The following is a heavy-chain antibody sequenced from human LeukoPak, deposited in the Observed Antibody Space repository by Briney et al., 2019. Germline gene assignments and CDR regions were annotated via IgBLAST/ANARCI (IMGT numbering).Heavy chain of an antibody. CDR2: FDPEDGET. V-gene: IGHV1-24*01. D-gene: IGHD3-22*01. Sequence: ASVKVSCKVSGYTLTELSMHWVRQAPGKGLEWMGGFDPEDGETIYAQKFQGRVTMTEDTSTDTAYMELSSLRSEDTAVYCCATVALDSSGYYNWFDPWGQGTLVTVSS. CDR1: GYTLTELS. CDR3: ATVALDSSGYYNWFDP. J-gene: IGHJ5*02.